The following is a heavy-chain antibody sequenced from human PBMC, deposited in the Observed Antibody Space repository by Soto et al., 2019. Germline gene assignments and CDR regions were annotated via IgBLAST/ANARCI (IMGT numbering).Heavy chain of an antibody. CDR2: INAGYGNT. D-gene: IGHD2-21*02. J-gene: IGHJ4*02. V-gene: IGHV1-3*01. Sequence: PVKVACKGSGYRESSYSIHWGRQAPGQRLEWMGWINAGYGNTKSSQKFQDRVTISRDTSACTAYMELTSLRSEDTAVYYCARDTADGPFDLWGQGPLVTVSS. CDR3: ARDTADGPFDL. CDR1: GYRESSYS.